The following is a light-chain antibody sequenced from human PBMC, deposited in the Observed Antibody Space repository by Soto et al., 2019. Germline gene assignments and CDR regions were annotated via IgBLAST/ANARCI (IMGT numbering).Light chain of an antibody. CDR2: GAS. V-gene: IGKV3-20*01. Sequence: EIVMTQSPATLSVSPGERATLSCRASQSVSSNLAWYQQKPGQAPSLLIYGASNRATGIPDRFSGSGSGTDFTLTISRLEPEDFAVYYCQQYSSSPLTFGGGTKVDIK. CDR1: QSVSSN. J-gene: IGKJ4*01. CDR3: QQYSSSPLT.